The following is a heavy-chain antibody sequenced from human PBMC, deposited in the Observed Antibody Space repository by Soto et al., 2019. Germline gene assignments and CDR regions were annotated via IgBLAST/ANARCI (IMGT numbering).Heavy chain of an antibody. D-gene: IGHD6-13*01. CDR1: GFTVSSNY. Sequence: EVQLVESGGGLVQPGGSLRLSRAASGFTVSSNYMSWVRQAPGKGLEWVSVIYSGGSTYYADSVKGRFTISRHNSKNTLYLQMNSLRAEDTAVYYCARDIAAAGTRYYYYMDVWGKGTTVTVSS. V-gene: IGHV3-53*04. CDR2: IYSGGST. CDR3: ARDIAAAGTRYYYYMDV. J-gene: IGHJ6*03.